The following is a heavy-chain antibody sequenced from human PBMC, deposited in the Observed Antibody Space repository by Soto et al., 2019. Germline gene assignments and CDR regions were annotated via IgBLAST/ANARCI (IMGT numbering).Heavy chain of an antibody. CDR1: GFTFSSYG. CDR3: AKERRGAGVRGYVDY. CDR2: IIYDGRTK. J-gene: IGHJ4*02. V-gene: IGHV3-30*18. D-gene: IGHD3-10*01. Sequence: QVQLVESGGGVVPPGRSLRLSCAASGFTFSSYGMHWVRQAPGKGLEWVAVIIYDGRTKYYADSVKGRFTIPRDNSKSTLYLQMTSLRAEDTAVYYWAKERRGAGVRGYVDYWGQGTLVTVAS.